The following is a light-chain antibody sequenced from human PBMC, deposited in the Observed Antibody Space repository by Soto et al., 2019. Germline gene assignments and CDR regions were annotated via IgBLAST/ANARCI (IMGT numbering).Light chain of an antibody. Sequence: IQITQSPASLSASVGDRVTITCRASQAIRNDLGWYQQKPGKAPQLLIYDASNLETGVPSRFSGSGSGTDFTFTISSLQPEDIATYYCQQYDNLPLTFGGGTKVDIK. CDR1: QAIRND. CDR3: QQYDNLPLT. J-gene: IGKJ4*01. CDR2: DAS. V-gene: IGKV1-33*01.